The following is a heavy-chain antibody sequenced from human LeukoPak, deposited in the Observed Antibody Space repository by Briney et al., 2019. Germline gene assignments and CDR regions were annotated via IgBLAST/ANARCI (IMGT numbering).Heavy chain of an antibody. V-gene: IGHV3-30*18. Sequence: PGGSLRLSCAVSGIIFSSYSMNWVRQAPGKGLEWVAVISYDGSNKYYADSVKGRFTISRDNSKNTLYLQMNSLRAEDTAVYYCAKDRRSGSYYFDYWGQGTLVTVSS. CDR1: GIIFSSYS. CDR2: ISYDGSNK. D-gene: IGHD1-26*01. J-gene: IGHJ4*02. CDR3: AKDRRSGSYYFDY.